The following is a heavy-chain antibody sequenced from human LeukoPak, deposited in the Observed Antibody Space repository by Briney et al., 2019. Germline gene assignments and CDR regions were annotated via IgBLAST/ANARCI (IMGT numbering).Heavy chain of an antibody. D-gene: IGHD3-16*01. CDR1: GLTFSNYF. V-gene: IGHV3-64*01. J-gene: IGHJ4*02. CDR2: ISYNGDET. Sequence: SGGSLRLSCAAPGLTFSNYFMHWVRQAPGKGLDYLSVISYNGDETYYAKSVKGRFTISRDNSKNTLYLQMGTLRPEDTAVYYCARDPSVGGFSGSELDFWGQGTLVTVSS. CDR3: ARDPSVGGFSGSELDF.